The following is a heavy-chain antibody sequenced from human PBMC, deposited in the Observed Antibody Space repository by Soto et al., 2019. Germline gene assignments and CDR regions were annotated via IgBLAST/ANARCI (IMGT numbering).Heavy chain of an antibody. Sequence: EVQLVESGGGLVKPGGSLRLSCAASGFTFSNAWMSWVRQAPGKGLEWVGRIKSKTDGGTTDYAAPVKGRCTISRDDSKNTLYLQMNSLKTADTAVYFCATGYRNYYNYYMDVWGKGTTVTVSS. D-gene: IGHD1-1*01. CDR2: IKSKTDGGTT. CDR3: ATGYRNYYNYYMDV. V-gene: IGHV3-15*01. J-gene: IGHJ6*03. CDR1: GFTFSNAW.